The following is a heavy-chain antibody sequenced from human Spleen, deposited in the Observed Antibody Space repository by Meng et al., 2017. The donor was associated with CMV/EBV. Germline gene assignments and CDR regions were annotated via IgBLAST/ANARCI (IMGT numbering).Heavy chain of an antibody. J-gene: IGHJ6*02. Sequence: GSLRLSCSVSGYAINSGYYWGWIRQPPGKGLEWIGSFYHNGSTYYNPSLKSRVTISVDTSKNQSSLNLSSVTAADTAVYYCARDNRGFYSDFWTGFKDLYYCYGLDVWGLGTTVTVSS. V-gene: IGHV4-38-2*02. CDR3: ARDNRGFYSDFWTGFKDLYYCYGLDV. CDR1: GYAINSGYY. D-gene: IGHD3/OR15-3a*01. CDR2: FYHNGST.